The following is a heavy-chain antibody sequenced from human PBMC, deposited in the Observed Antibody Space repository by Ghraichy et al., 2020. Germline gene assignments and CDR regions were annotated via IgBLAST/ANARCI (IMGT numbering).Heavy chain of an antibody. D-gene: IGHD3-9*01. CDR1: GLTFSNYW. J-gene: IGHJ4*02. V-gene: IGHV3-7*03. CDR3: ALRYGSSYDY. Sequence: GGSLRLSCAASGLTFSNYWMSWVRQAPGKGLEWVANIKQDGSEKYYVDSVKGRFTNSRDNAKNSLYLQMNSLRAEDTAVYYCALRYGSSYDYWGQGTLVTVSS. CDR2: IKQDGSEK.